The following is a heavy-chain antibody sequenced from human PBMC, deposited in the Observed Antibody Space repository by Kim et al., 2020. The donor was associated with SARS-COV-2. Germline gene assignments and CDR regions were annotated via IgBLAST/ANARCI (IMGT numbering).Heavy chain of an antibody. CDR3: ANQLRWGFDY. Sequence: GGSLRLSCAASGFTFSTYGMSWVRQAPGKGLEWVSAISGSGGTTYYADSVKGRFTISRDNSKNTLYLQMISLRAEDTAGYYCANQLRWGFDYWGRGTLVT. V-gene: IGHV3-23*01. CDR1: GFTFSTYG. J-gene: IGHJ4*02. CDR2: ISGSGGTT. D-gene: IGHD4-17*01.